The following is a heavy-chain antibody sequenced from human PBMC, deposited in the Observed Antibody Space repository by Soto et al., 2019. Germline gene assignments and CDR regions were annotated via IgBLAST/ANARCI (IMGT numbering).Heavy chain of an antibody. J-gene: IGHJ6*02. CDR1: GGSVSISSSTYY. Sequence: QLQLQESGPGLVKPSETLSLTCTVSGGSVSISSSTYYWGWIRQPPEKGLEWIGSISYNGRTYYTPSLRRRVTISVDTSKNQFSLKLNSVTAADTAMYYCARHKTECGMDVWGQGTTVTVSS. CDR2: ISYNGRT. V-gene: IGHV4-39*01. CDR3: ARHKTECGMDV.